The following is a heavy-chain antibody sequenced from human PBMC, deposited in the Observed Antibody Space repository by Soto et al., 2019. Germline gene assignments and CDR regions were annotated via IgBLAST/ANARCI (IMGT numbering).Heavy chain of an antibody. D-gene: IGHD6-6*01. CDR1: GFTVRSYE. CDR3: VRGEMRSSSGHTWFDT. CDR2: INIGGDT. J-gene: IGHJ5*02. V-gene: IGHV3-13*01. Sequence: GGSLRLSCAASGFTVRSYEMHWVRQGTGKGLEWVSRINIGGDTFYSGSVKGRFTVSREDARNSAYLQMDSLRVGDTAVYYCVRGEMRSSSGHTWFDTWGQGVLVTVSS.